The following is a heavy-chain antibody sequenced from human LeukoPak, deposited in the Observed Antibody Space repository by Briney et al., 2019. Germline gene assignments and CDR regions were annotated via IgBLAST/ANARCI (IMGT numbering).Heavy chain of an antibody. CDR1: GGSISGWY. CDR3: ARGPLRLGLWGSYIGAFDI. Sequence: SETLSLTCAVSGGSISGWYWSWIRQRPGKGLEWIGYIYYSGSTYYNPSLKSRVTISVDTSKNQFSLKLSSVTAADTAVYYCARGPLRLGLWGSYIGAFDIWGQGTMVTVSS. V-gene: IGHV4-31*11. J-gene: IGHJ3*02. D-gene: IGHD3-16*01. CDR2: IYYSGST.